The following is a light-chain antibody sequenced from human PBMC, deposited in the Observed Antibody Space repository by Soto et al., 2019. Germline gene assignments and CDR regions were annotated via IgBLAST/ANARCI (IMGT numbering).Light chain of an antibody. J-gene: IGLJ1*01. V-gene: IGLV2-14*01. Sequence: QSALTQPASVSGSPGQSITISCTGTSSDVGGYNYVSWYQQHPGKAPKLMIYEVSNRPSGVSNRFSGSKSGNTSSLTISGXXAXXEXXYYCSSYTSSSIDYVFGTGTKLTVL. CDR3: SSYTSSSIDYV. CDR2: EVS. CDR1: SSDVGGYNY.